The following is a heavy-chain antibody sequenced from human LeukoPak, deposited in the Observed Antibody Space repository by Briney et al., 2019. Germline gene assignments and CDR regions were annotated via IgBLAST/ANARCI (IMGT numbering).Heavy chain of an antibody. CDR3: ARGGPGGDLPSVFDY. J-gene: IGHJ4*02. CDR2: ISSRGSSI. Sequence: GGSLRLSCAASGFTFSTYEMDWVRQAPGKELEWVSYISSRGSSIYYADSVKGRFTISRDNAKNSLYLQMSSLRAEDTALYYCARGGPGGDLPSVFDYWGQGTLVTVSS. D-gene: IGHD2-21*02. CDR1: GFTFSTYE. V-gene: IGHV3-48*03.